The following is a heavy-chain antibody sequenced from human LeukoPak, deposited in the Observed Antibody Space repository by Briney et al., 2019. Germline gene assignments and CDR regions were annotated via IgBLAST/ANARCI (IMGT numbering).Heavy chain of an antibody. D-gene: IGHD4-17*01. CDR3: AGSTVTTESGAFDI. V-gene: IGHV1-2*02. Sequence: ASVKVSCKASGYTSTGYYMHWVRQAPGQGLEWMGWINPNSGGTNYAQKFQGRVTMTRDTSISTAYMELSRLRSDDTAVYYCAGSTVTTESGAFDIWGQGTMVTVSS. CDR2: INPNSGGT. J-gene: IGHJ3*02. CDR1: GYTSTGYY.